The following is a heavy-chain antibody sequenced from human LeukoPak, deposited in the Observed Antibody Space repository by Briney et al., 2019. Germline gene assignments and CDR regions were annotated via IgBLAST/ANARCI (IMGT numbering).Heavy chain of an antibody. CDR1: GGSISSYY. D-gene: IGHD1-1*01. V-gene: IGHV4-59*01. J-gene: IGHJ5*02. CDR3: ARERAWCNWNDGLGWFDP. Sequence: SETLSLTXTVSGGSISSYYWSWIWQPPGKGLEWIGYIYYSGSTNYNPSLKSRVTISVDTSKNQFSLKLSSVTAADTAVYYCARERAWCNWNDGLGWFDPWGQGTLVTVSS. CDR2: IYYSGST.